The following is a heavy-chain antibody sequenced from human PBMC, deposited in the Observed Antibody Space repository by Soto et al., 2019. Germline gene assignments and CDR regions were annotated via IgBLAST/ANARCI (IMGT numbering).Heavy chain of an antibody. Sequence: QLQLQESGSGLVKPTQTLSLTCAVSGGSINSVDYSWSWIRQPPGKGLEWIGYIYHSGSTYYSPSLKSRVTRSIDRSNNQFSLTLSSVTAADTAVYYCARAYYGSGSYLDYWGQGILVTVSS. CDR1: GGSINSVDYS. V-gene: IGHV4-30-2*01. CDR2: IYHSGST. D-gene: IGHD3-10*01. J-gene: IGHJ4*02. CDR3: ARAYYGSGSYLDY.